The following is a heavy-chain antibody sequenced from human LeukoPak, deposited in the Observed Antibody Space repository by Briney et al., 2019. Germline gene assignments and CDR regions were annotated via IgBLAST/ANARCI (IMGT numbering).Heavy chain of an antibody. Sequence: PGESLKISCKASGYFFTSYWIGWARQMPGKGLEWMGIISPVDSDTRYSPSFQGQVTISADKSTTTAYLQWSSLKASDTAMYYCARGYARVDYWGQGTLVTVSS. CDR1: GYFFTSYW. J-gene: IGHJ4*02. V-gene: IGHV5-51*01. CDR3: ARGYARVDY. D-gene: IGHD2-15*01. CDR2: ISPVDSDT.